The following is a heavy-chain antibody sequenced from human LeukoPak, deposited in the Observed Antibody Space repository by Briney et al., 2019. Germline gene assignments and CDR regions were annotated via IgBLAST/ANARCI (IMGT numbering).Heavy chain of an antibody. CDR1: GFTFGNYG. D-gene: IGHD5-18*01. V-gene: IGHV3-30*02. J-gene: IGHJ6*03. CDR3: AKDQGYSIVVDYYYMDV. CDR2: IRYDESNK. Sequence: PGGSLRLSCAASGFTFGNYGMHWVRQAPGKGLEWVAFIRYDESNKYYADSVKGRFTISRDNSKNTLYLQMNSLRVEDTAIYYCAKDQGYSIVVDYYYMDVWGKGTTVTVSS.